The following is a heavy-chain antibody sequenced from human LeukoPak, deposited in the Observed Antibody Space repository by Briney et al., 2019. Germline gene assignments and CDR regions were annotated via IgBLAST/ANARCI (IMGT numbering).Heavy chain of an antibody. D-gene: IGHD6-13*01. J-gene: IGHJ1*01. V-gene: IGHV4-34*01. Sequence: PSETLSLTCAVYGGSFSGHYWSWIRQSPGKGLEWIGEINHSGNTKYNPSLMSRVTISVDTSKNQFSLKLNSVTAADTAVYYCARRRSNSWYHDRSQYFQHWGPGTLVTVSS. CDR2: INHSGNT. CDR3: ARRRSNSWYHDRSQYFQH. CDR1: GGSFSGHY.